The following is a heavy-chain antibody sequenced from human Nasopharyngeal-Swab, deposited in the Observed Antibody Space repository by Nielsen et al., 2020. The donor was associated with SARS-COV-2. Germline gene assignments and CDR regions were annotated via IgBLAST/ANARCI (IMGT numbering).Heavy chain of an antibody. Sequence: GESLKISCTTSGFTFGDYAMSWFRQAPGKGLEWVSAVSGSGRTTYYADSVKGRFTISRDNSKNTLYLQMNNLRAEDTAVYYCKRDYYDRSSYVGLVDYWGQGTLVTVSS. CDR1: GFTFGDYA. CDR3: KRDYYDRSSYVGLVDY. CDR2: VSGSGRTT. V-gene: IGHV3-23*01. J-gene: IGHJ4*02. D-gene: IGHD3-22*01.